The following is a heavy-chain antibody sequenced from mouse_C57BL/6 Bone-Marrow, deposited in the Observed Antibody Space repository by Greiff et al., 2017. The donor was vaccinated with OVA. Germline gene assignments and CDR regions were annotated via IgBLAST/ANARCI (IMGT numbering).Heavy chain of an antibody. D-gene: IGHD2-3*01. CDR1: GYAFSSSW. CDR2: IYPGDGDT. J-gene: IGHJ2*01. CDR3: ARHEDGYYASYFDY. V-gene: IGHV1-82*01. Sequence: VQLQQSGPELVKHGASVKISCKASGYAFSSSWMNWVKQRPGKGLEWIGRIYPGDGDTNYNGKFKGKATLTADKSSSTAYMQLSSLTSEDSAVYFCARHEDGYYASYFDYWGQGTTLTVSS.